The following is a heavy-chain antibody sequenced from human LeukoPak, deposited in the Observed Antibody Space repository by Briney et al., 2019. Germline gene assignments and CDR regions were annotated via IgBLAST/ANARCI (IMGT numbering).Heavy chain of an antibody. CDR1: GFTFSSYA. CDR2: ISSNGGST. CDR3: ARAAGTVTTVWFDP. D-gene: IGHD4-11*01. V-gene: IGHV3-64*01. Sequence: GGSLRLSCAASGFTFSSYAMHWVRQAPGKGLEYVSAISSNGGSTYYANSVKGRFTISRDNSKNMLYLQMGSLRAEDMAVYYCARAAGTVTTVWFDPWGQGTLVTVSS. J-gene: IGHJ5*02.